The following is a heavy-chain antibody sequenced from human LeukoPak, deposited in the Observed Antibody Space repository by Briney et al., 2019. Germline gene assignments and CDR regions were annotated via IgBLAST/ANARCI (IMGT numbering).Heavy chain of an antibody. D-gene: IGHD3-3*01. CDR2: ISSSGSTI. Sequence: GESLRLSCAASGFTFSDYYMSWIRQAPGKGLEWVSYISSSGSTIYYADSVKGRFTISRDNAKNSLYLQMNSLRAEDTAVYYCAGIRFNTYYFDYWGQGTLVTVSS. J-gene: IGHJ4*02. CDR1: GFTFSDYY. CDR3: AGIRFNTYYFDY. V-gene: IGHV3-11*01.